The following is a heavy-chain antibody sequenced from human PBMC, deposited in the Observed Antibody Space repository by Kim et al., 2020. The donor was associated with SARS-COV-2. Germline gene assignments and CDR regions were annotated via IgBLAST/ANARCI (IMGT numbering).Heavy chain of an antibody. D-gene: IGHD3-22*01. V-gene: IGHV4-39*01. CDR3: ARHDRGILDSSGVFDY. CDR2: IYYSGST. CDR1: GGSISSSSYY. Sequence: SETLSLTCTVSGGSISSSSYYWGWIRQPPGKGLEWIGSIYYSGSTYYNPSLKSRVTISVDTSKNQFSLKLSSVTAADTAVYYCARHDRGILDSSGVFDYWGQGTLVTVSS. J-gene: IGHJ4*02.